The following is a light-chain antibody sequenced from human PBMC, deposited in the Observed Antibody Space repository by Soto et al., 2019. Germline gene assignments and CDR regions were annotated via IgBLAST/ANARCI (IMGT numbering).Light chain of an antibody. V-gene: IGKV1-39*01. CDR3: HQYYISPWT. CDR2: AAS. CDR1: HNVSRY. J-gene: IGKJ1*01. Sequence: SSLSSSVGYPVTSTCPASHNVSRYLHWYQHKSGTAPKLLIYAASTLHPGAPSRFSGSGPGSDFSLTIRSLQADDVALYYCHQYYISPWTFGQGSKVDIK.